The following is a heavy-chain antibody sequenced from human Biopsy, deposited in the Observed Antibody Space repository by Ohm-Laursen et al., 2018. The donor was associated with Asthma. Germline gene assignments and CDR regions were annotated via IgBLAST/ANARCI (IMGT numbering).Heavy chain of an antibody. D-gene: IGHD3-10*01. CDR1: GFTFSNYA. CDR2: ITGSGGT. V-gene: IGHV3-23*01. CDR3: ARDRGDSKFDY. Sequence: SLRLSCAASGFTFSNYAMSWVRQAPGKGLEWVSSITGSGGTYYADSVQGRVTISRDNSKNTLSLQMNSLRAEDTAVYYCARDRGDSKFDYWGQGILVTVSS. J-gene: IGHJ4*02.